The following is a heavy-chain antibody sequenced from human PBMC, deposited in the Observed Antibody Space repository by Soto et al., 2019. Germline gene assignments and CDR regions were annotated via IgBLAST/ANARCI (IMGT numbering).Heavy chain of an antibody. Sequence: QVQLVESGGGVVQPGRSLRLSCAASGFTFSSYAMHWVRQAPGKGLEWVAVISYDGSNRYYADSVKGRFTISRDNSKNTLYLQMNSLRAEDTAVYDCARVTGGYHFQHWGQGTLVPVSS. CDR3: ARVTGGYHFQH. V-gene: IGHV3-30-3*01. J-gene: IGHJ1*01. CDR2: ISYDGSNR. CDR1: GFTFSSYA. D-gene: IGHD5-12*01.